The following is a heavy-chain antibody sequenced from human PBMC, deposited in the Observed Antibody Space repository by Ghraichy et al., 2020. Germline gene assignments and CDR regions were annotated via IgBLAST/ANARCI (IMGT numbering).Heavy chain of an antibody. Sequence: SETLPLTCAVYGGSFSGYYWSWIRQPPGKGLEWIGEINHSGSTNYNPSLKSRVTISVDTSKNQFSLKLSSVTAADTAVYYCARGGLNSGYYTRYRRFDPWGQGTLVTVSS. D-gene: IGHD3-3*01. CDR3: ARGGLNSGYYTRYRRFDP. J-gene: IGHJ5*02. CDR2: INHSGST. CDR1: GGSFSGYY. V-gene: IGHV4-34*01.